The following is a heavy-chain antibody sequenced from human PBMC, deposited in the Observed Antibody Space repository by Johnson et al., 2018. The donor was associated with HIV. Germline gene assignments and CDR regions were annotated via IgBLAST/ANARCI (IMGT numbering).Heavy chain of an antibody. J-gene: IGHJ3*02. V-gene: IGHV3-23*04. CDR1: GFTFSSYA. D-gene: IGHD6-6*01. CDR2: ISWNSGSI. CDR3: ARASAIAARGADAFDI. Sequence: VQLVESGGGLVQPGGSLRLSCAASGFTFSSYAMSWVRQAPGKGLEWVSGISWNSGSIGYADSVKGRFTISRDNSKNTLYLQMNSLGAEAMAVYYCARASAIAARGADAFDIWCQGTMVTVSS.